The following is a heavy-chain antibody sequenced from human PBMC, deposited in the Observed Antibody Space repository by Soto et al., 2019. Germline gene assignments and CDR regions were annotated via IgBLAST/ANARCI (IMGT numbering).Heavy chain of an antibody. V-gene: IGHV3-30-3*01. D-gene: IGHD4-17*01. CDR1: GFTFSSYA. CDR3: VRRLTTTVTAMGY. Sequence: QVQLEESGGGVVQPGRSLRLSCKGSGFTFSSYAIQWVRQAPGKGLEGVAAISDDGTNKTTADSVKGRFTISRDNSRNTVYLQVNSLRVEDTAVYYCVRRLTTTVTAMGYWGQGTPVTVSS. CDR2: ISDDGTNK. J-gene: IGHJ4*02.